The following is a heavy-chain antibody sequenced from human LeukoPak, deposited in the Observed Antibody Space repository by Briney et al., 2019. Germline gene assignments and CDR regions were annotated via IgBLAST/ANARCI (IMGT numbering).Heavy chain of an antibody. D-gene: IGHD3-22*01. CDR3: ARDYDSSGSPHGWFDP. V-gene: IGHV1-2*02. Sequence: ASVKVSCKASGYTFTGYYMHWVRQATGQGLEWMGWINPNSGGTNYAQKFQGRVTMTRDTSISTAYMELSRLRSDDTAVYYCARDYDSSGSPHGWFDPWGQGTLVTVSS. CDR2: INPNSGGT. J-gene: IGHJ5*02. CDR1: GYTFTGYY.